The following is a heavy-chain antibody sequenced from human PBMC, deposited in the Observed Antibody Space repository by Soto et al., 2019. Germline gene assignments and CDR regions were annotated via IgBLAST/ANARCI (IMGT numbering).Heavy chain of an antibody. V-gene: IGHV1-69*02. J-gene: IGHJ6*03. CDR2: IIPILGIA. CDR3: ASLGYCTNGGGYGVGYYYYMDV. D-gene: IGHD2-8*01. Sequence: LVKVSCKASGGTFSSYTISWVRQAPGQGLEWMGRIIPILGIANYAQKFQGRVTITADKSTSTAYMELSSLRSEDTAVYYCASLGYCTNGGGYGVGYYYYMDVWRKVNTVTVSS. CDR1: GGTFSSYT.